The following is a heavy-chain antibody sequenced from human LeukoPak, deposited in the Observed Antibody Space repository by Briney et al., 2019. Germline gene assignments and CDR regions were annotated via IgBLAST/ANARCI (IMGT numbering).Heavy chain of an antibody. CDR2: INHSGST. CDR3: ARHEPLAGYYMDV. J-gene: IGHJ6*03. Sequence: PSETLSLTCAVYGGSFSGYYWSWIRQPPGKGLEWIGEINHSGSTNYNPSLKSRVTISVDTSKNQFSLKLSSVTAADTAVYYCARHEPLAGYYMDVWGKGTTVTISS. V-gene: IGHV4-34*01. CDR1: GGSFSGYY. D-gene: IGHD1-14*01.